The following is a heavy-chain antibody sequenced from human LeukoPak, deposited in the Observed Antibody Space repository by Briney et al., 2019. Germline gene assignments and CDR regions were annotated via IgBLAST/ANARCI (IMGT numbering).Heavy chain of an antibody. CDR3: ARVSSSWYQDWYFDL. V-gene: IGHV4-39*07. CDR2: MYYSGST. D-gene: IGHD6-13*01. Sequence: DPSETLSLTCTVSGGSISSSSYYWGWIRQPPGKGLEWIGNMYYSGSTWYNPSLRSRVTISVDTSKNQFSLKLSSVTAADTAVYYCARVSSSWYQDWYFDLWGRGTLVTVSS. J-gene: IGHJ2*01. CDR1: GGSISSSSYY.